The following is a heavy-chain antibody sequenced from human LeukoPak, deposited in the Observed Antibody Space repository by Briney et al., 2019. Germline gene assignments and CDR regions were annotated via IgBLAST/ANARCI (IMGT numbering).Heavy chain of an antibody. CDR2: IYYSGST. D-gene: IGHD6-13*01. V-gene: IGHV4-31*03. Sequence: SETLSLTCTVSGGSISSGGYYWSWIRQHPGKGLEWIGYIYYSGSTYYNPSLKSRVTISVDTSKNQFSLKRSSVTAADTAVYYCARLAAAGTIDYWGQGTLVTVSS. CDR1: GGSISSGGYY. CDR3: ARLAAAGTIDY. J-gene: IGHJ4*02.